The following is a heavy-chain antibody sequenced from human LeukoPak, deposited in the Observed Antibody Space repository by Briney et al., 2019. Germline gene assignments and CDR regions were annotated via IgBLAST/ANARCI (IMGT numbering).Heavy chain of an antibody. CDR1: GFTFSSYS. CDR3: AKGGPYDSSGYHTFDY. CDR2: ISSSSYI. D-gene: IGHD3-22*01. V-gene: IGHV3-21*01. J-gene: IGHJ4*02. Sequence: KPGGSLRLSCAASGFTFSSYSMNWVRQAPGKGLEWVSSISSSSYIYYADSVKGRFTISRDNAKNSLYLQMNSLRAEDTAVYYCAKGGPYDSSGYHTFDYWGQGTLVTVSS.